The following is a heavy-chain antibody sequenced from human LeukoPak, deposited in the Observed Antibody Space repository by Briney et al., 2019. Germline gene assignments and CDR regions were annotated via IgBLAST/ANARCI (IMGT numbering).Heavy chain of an antibody. CDR1: GYTFTSYG. CDR2: ISAYNGNT. D-gene: IGHD4-17*01. CDR3: ARVWYRDYSPFDY. V-gene: IGHV1-18*01. Sequence: ASVKVSCKASGYTFTSYGISWVRQAPGQGLEWMGWISAYNGNTNYAQKFQGRVTITADESTSTAYMELSSLRSEDTAVYYCARVWYRDYSPFDYWGQGTLVTVSS. J-gene: IGHJ4*02.